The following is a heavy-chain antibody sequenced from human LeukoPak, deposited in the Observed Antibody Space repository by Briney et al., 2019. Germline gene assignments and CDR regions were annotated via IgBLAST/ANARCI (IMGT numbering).Heavy chain of an antibody. CDR1: RYTFTSYG. CDR3: ARDVADIVVVPAAHGYYYYMDV. D-gene: IGHD2-2*01. J-gene: IGHJ6*03. CDR2: ISAYNGKT. Sequence: ASVKVSCKASRYTFTSYGISWVRQAPGQRLEWMGWISAYNGKTNYAQKLQGRVTMTTDTSTSTAYMELRSLRSDDTAVYYCARDVADIVVVPAAHGYYYYMDVWGQGTLVTVSS. V-gene: IGHV1-18*01.